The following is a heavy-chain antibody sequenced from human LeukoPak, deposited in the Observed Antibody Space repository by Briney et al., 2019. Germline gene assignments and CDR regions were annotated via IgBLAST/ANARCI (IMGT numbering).Heavy chain of an antibody. D-gene: IGHD2-21*02. CDR1: GFTFSSYG. J-gene: IGHJ4*02. Sequence: PGRSLRLSCAASGFTFSSYGMHWVRQAPGKGLEWVAVIWYDGSNKYYADSVKGRFTISRDNSKSTLYLQMHSLRADDTAVYYCARPHIQYCGGDCYSLGYWGQGALVTVSS. CDR2: IWYDGSNK. CDR3: ARPHIQYCGGDCYSLGY. V-gene: IGHV3-33*01.